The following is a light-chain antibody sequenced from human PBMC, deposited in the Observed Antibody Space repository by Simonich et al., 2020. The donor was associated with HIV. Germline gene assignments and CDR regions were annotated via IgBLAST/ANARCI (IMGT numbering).Light chain of an antibody. Sequence: QSALTQPASVSGSPGQSITISCTGTSSDVGGYNYVSWYQQHPGKAPNLRIYDVSNRPSGVSNRCSGSKSGNTASLTISGLQAEDEADYYCSSYTSSSTLVFGGGTKLTVL. CDR2: DVS. V-gene: IGLV2-14*03. J-gene: IGLJ2*01. CDR1: SSDVGGYNY. CDR3: SSYTSSSTLV.